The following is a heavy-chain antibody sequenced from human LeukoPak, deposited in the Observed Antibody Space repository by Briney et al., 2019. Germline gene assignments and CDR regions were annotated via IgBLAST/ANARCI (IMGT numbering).Heavy chain of an antibody. CDR1: GFTFSNYG. V-gene: IGHV3-30*18. CDR3: AKELRLEGAFDI. D-gene: IGHD6-19*01. CDR2: ISYDGSNK. Sequence: PGRSLRLSCAASGFTFSNYGMHWVRQAPGKGLEWVAVISYDGSNKYYADSVKGRFTISRDNSKNTLYLQMNSLRAEDTAVYYCAKELRLEGAFDIWGQGTMVTVSS. J-gene: IGHJ3*02.